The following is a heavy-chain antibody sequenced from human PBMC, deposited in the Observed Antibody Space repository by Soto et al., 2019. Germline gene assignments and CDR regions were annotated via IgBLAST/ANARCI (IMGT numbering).Heavy chain of an antibody. Sequence: GGSLRLSCAAPGFTFGNDGMHWVRQALGKGLEWVAVISSDGNNKYYVDSVKGRFTISRDNSKNTLYLQMNSLRVEDSAVYYCAQDRGSGCTYYGLDAWGQGNTSTVAS. D-gene: IGHD2-15*01. CDR1: GFTFGNDG. CDR3: AQDRGSGCTYYGLDA. J-gene: IGHJ6*02. V-gene: IGHV3-30*18. CDR2: ISSDGNNK.